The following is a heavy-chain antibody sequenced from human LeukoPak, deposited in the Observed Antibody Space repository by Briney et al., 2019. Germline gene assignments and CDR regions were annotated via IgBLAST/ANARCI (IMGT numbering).Heavy chain of an antibody. J-gene: IGHJ4*02. CDR2: IRGSGGST. V-gene: IGHV3-23*01. Sequence: TGGSLRLSCAASGFTFSSYAMSWVRQAPGKGMEWVSAIRGSGGSTYYADSVKGRFTISRDNSKNTLYLQMNSLRAEDTAVYYCAKGPYYYDSSGYYYDYWGQGTLVTVSS. CDR3: AKGPYYYDSSGYYYDY. D-gene: IGHD3-22*01. CDR1: GFTFSSYA.